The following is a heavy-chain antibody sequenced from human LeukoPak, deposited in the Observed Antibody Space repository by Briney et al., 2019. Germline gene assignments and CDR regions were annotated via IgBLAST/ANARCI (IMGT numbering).Heavy chain of an antibody. D-gene: IGHD6-13*01. Sequence: PSETLSLTCAVYGGSFSGYYWTWIRQPAGKGLEWIGRIYTSGSTNYNPSLKTRVTVSSDTSKNQFSLKLSSVTAADTAVYYCARGIAAAGGWFDPWGQGTLVTVSS. CDR2: IYTSGST. V-gene: IGHV4-59*10. J-gene: IGHJ5*02. CDR3: ARGIAAAGGWFDP. CDR1: GGSFSGYY.